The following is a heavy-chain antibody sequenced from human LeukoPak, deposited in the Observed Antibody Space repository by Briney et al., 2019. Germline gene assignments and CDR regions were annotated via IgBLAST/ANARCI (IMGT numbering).Heavy chain of an antibody. D-gene: IGHD3-9*01. CDR3: ARENDWSFDY. J-gene: IGHJ4*02. CDR1: GFTFSSYG. CDR2: IRYDGSNK. Sequence: GGSLRLSCAASGFTFSSYGMHWVRQAPGKGLEWVAFIRYDGSNKYYADSVKGRFTISRDNSKNTLYLQMNSLRAEDTAVYYCARENDWSFDYWGQGTLVTVFS. V-gene: IGHV3-30*02.